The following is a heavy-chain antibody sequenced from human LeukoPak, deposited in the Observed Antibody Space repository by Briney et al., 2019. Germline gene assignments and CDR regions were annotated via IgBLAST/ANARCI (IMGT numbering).Heavy chain of an antibody. J-gene: IGHJ5*02. V-gene: IGHV1-8*01. Sequence: ASVKVSCKASGYTFTGYDINWVRQATGQGLEWMGWMNPNSGNTGYAQKFQGRVTMTRDTSISTAYMELSRLRSDDTAVYYCARGGYCSSTSCYSDWFDPWGQGTLVTVSS. CDR2: MNPNSGNT. CDR1: GYTFTGYD. D-gene: IGHD2-2*01. CDR3: ARGGYCSSTSCYSDWFDP.